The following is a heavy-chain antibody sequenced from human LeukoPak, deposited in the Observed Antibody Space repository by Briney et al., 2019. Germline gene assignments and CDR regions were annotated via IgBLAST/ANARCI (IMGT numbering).Heavy chain of an antibody. J-gene: IGHJ4*02. CDR1: GYTFSSSYG. CDR3: ARFNDWDGTPDY. CDR2: ISGYTGNT. D-gene: IGHD1-1*01. V-gene: IGHV1-18*01. Sequence: SVKVSCKASGYTFSSSYGISWVRQAPAQGLEWMGWISGYTGNTNYGQKVQGRVTMTTDSSTSTAYMELTSLRSDDTAVYYCARFNDWDGTPDYWGQGTLVTVSS.